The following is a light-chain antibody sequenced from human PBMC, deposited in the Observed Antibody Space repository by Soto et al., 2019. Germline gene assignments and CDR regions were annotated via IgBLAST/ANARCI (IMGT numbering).Light chain of an antibody. V-gene: IGKV3-15*01. CDR1: QSVSSN. CDR3: QQDNHWPPRYT. J-gene: IGKJ2*01. CDR2: SAS. Sequence: EIVMTQSPATLSVSPGERATLSCRARQSVSSNLAWYQQKPGQAPRLLIYSASTRATGIPARFSGSGSGTEFTLTIRSLQSEDFAVYYCQQDNHWPPRYTFGQGTKLEIK.